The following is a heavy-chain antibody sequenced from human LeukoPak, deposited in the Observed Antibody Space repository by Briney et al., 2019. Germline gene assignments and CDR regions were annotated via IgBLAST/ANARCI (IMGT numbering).Heavy chain of an antibody. CDR2: ICDSGRTI. J-gene: IGHJ4*02. CDR1: GFTFSDYY. Sequence: PGGSLRLSCAASGFTFSDYYMCWIRQALGEGLEWVSYICDSGRTIYYADSVKGRFTISRDNAKNTVYLQMNNLRAEDTAVYYCARDRLGDYDHSGYYDKWGQGTLVTVSS. D-gene: IGHD3-22*01. CDR3: ARDRLGDYDHSGYYDK. V-gene: IGHV3-11*01.